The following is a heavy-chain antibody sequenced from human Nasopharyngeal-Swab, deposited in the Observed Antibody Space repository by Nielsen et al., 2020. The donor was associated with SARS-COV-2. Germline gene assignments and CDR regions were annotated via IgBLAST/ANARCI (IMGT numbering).Heavy chain of an antibody. CDR3: ARLVYRQPYYYEMDV. CDR2: IYYSGST. Sequence: SETLSLTCTVSGGSISSYYWSWIRQPPGKGLEWIGYIYYSGSTNYNPSLKSRVTISVDTSKNQFSLKLSSVTAADTAVYYCARLVYRQPYYYEMDVWGQGITVTVSS. CDR1: GGSISSYY. D-gene: IGHD3-16*02. V-gene: IGHV4-59*08. J-gene: IGHJ6*02.